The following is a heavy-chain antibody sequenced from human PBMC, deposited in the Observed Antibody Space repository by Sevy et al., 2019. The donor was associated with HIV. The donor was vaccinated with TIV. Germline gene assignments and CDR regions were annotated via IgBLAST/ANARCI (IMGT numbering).Heavy chain of an antibody. CDR1: GFTFDDYA. J-gene: IGHJ4*02. CDR3: AKAFAGYSSSCLLH. CDR2: ISWSSSNM. V-gene: IGHV3-9*01. Sequence: GGSLRLSCAASGFTFDDYAMHWVRQAPGKGLEWVSGISWSSSNMDYADSVKGRFTISRDNAKNSLYLQMNSLRAEDTALYYCAKAFAGYSSSCLLHWGQGTLVTVSS. D-gene: IGHD6-13*01.